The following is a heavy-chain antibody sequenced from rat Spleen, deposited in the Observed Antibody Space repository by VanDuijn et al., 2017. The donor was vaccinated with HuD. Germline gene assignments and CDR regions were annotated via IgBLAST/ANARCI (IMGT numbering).Heavy chain of an antibody. D-gene: IGHD4-3*01. Sequence: EVQLVESGGGLVQPGRSLKLSCAASGFTFSSFPMAWVRQAPTKGLEWVTSINPSGGATYYRDSVKGRFTVSRDNAKSTLYLQMDSLRSEDTATYYCARQDTSGYSNWFAYWGQGTLVTVSS. CDR3: ARQDTSGYSNWFAY. CDR1: GFTFSSFP. CDR2: INPSGGAT. J-gene: IGHJ3*01. V-gene: IGHV5-25*01.